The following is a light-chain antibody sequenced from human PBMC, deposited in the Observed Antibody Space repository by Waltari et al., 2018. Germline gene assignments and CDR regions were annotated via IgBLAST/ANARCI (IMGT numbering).Light chain of an antibody. CDR2: GNG. CDR1: SSNIGSNT. Sequence: QSVLIQPPSASGTPGQRVTISCFGSSSNIGSNTVDWYQAVPGTAPKLLIHGNGPRPSGVPHRLSGSKSGASGSLAISGLQPEDETDYYCAAWDESLKGWVFGGGTRLTVL. CDR3: AAWDESLKGWV. V-gene: IGLV1-44*01. J-gene: IGLJ3*02.